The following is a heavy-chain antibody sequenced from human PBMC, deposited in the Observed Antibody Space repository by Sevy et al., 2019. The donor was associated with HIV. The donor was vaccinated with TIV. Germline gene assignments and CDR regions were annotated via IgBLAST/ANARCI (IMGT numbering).Heavy chain of an antibody. V-gene: IGHV3-21*01. CDR1: GFTFSSYS. Sequence: GGSLKLSCAASGFTFSSYSMNWVRHAPGKGLEWVSSISSSSSYIYYADSVKGRFTISRDNAKNSLYLQMNSLRAEDTAVYYCARGREGASGYYPDYYYYYGMDVWGQGTTVTVSS. J-gene: IGHJ6*02. CDR3: ARGREGASGYYPDYYYYYGMDV. CDR2: ISSSSSYI. D-gene: IGHD3-22*01.